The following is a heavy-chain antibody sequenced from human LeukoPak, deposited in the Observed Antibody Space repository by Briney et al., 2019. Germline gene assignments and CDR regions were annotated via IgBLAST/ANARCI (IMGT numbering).Heavy chain of an antibody. CDR3: ARGSRELYYFDY. J-gene: IGHJ4*02. V-gene: IGHV4-59*01. CDR1: GDSISSYY. D-gene: IGHD1-7*01. Sequence: SETLSLTCIVSGDSISSYYWSWIRQPPGKGLEWIGYIYYSGSTKYNPSLKSRVTISVDASKTQFSLKLNSVTAADTAVYYCARGSRELYYFDYWGQGTLVTVSS. CDR2: IYYSGST.